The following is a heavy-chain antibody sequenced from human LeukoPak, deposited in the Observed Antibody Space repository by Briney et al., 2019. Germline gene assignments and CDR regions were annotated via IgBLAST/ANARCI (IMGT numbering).Heavy chain of an antibody. D-gene: IGHD3-22*01. CDR2: INPSGGST. CDR3: AIYPREYYYDSSGYYGLRSVINWFDP. Sequence: GASVKVSCKASGYTFTSYYMHWVRQAPGQGLEWMGIINPSGGSTSYAQKFQGRVTMTRDTSTSTVYMELSSLRSEDTAVYYCAIYPREYYYDSSGYYGLRSVINWFDPWGQGTLVTVSS. J-gene: IGHJ5*02. CDR1: GYTFTSYY. V-gene: IGHV1-46*01.